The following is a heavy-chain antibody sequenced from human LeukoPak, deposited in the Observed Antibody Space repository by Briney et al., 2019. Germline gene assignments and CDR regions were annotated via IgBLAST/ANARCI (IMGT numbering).Heavy chain of an antibody. D-gene: IGHD3-22*01. CDR2: INHSGST. CDR3: AGGGYYDSSGYCWFDP. J-gene: IGHJ5*02. Sequence: SETLSLTCAVYGGSFSGYYWSWIRQPPGKGLEWIGEINHSGSTNYNPSLKSRVTISVDTSKNQFSLKLSSVTAADTAVYYCAGGGYYDSSGYCWFDPWGQGTLVTVSS. CDR1: GGSFSGYY. V-gene: IGHV4-34*01.